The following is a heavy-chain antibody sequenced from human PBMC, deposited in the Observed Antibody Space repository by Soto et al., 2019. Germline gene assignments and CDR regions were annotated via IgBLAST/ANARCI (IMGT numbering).Heavy chain of an antibody. D-gene: IGHD3-3*01. V-gene: IGHV4-59*08. CDR1: GGSISSYY. CDR2: IYYSGST. J-gene: IGHJ6*03. Sequence: SETLSLTCTVSGGSISSYYWSWIRQPPGKGLEWIGYIYYSGSTNYNPSLKSRVTISVDTSKNQFSLKLSSVTAADTAVYYCARHGPHYDFWRGPYYYYYMDVWGKGTTVTSP. CDR3: ARHGPHYDFWRGPYYYYYMDV.